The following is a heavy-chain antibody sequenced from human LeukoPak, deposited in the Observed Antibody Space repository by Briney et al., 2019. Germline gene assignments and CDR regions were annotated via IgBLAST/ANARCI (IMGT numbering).Heavy chain of an antibody. CDR1: GYTFTSYD. Sequence: ASVKVSCKASGYTFTSYDINWVRQATGQGLEWMGWMNPNSGNTGYAQKFQGRVTMTRNTSISTAYMELSSLRSEDTAVYYCARVGYCSSTSCPSWFDPWGQGTLVTVSS. V-gene: IGHV1-8*01. D-gene: IGHD2-2*01. J-gene: IGHJ5*02. CDR2: MNPNSGNT. CDR3: ARVGYCSSTSCPSWFDP.